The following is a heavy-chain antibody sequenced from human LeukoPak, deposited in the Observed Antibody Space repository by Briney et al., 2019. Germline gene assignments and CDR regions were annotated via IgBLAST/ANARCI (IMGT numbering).Heavy chain of an antibody. J-gene: IGHJ4*02. V-gene: IGHV3-7*01. D-gene: IGHD3/OR15-3a*01. CDR2: MNLDGSEK. CDR3: ARGDGFSCYSY. Sequence: PGGSLRLSCAASGFTVSNNYMTWVRQAPGKGLEWVANMNLDGSEKYYVDSVKGRFIISRDNAKNSLFLQMNSLIAEDTAVYYCARGDGFSCYSYWGQGTLVTVSS. CDR1: GFTVSNNY.